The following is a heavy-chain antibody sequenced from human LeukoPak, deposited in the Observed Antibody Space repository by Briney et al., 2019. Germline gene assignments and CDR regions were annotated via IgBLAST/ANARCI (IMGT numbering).Heavy chain of an antibody. J-gene: IGHJ5*02. Sequence: ASVKVSCKASGYTFTGYYMHWVRQAPGQGLEWMGWINPNSGGTNYAQKFQGRVTMTRDTSISTAYMELSRLTSDDTAVYYCARGVAEAVNWFDPWGQGTLVTDSS. CDR2: INPNSGGT. D-gene: IGHD6-13*01. CDR3: ARGVAEAVNWFDP. V-gene: IGHV1-2*02. CDR1: GYTFTGYY.